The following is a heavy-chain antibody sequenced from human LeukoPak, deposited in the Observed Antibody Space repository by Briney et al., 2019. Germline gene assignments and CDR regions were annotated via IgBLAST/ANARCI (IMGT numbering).Heavy chain of an antibody. Sequence: GALRLSCAASGFTFSSYGMHWVRQAPGKGLEWVAVIWYDGSNKYYADSVEGRFTISRDNSKNTLYLQMNSLRAEDTAVYYCARDRYSSSWYRYYYYYYGMDVWGQGTTVTVSS. CDR1: GFTFSSYG. CDR3: ARDRYSSSWYRYYYYYYGMDV. D-gene: IGHD6-13*01. J-gene: IGHJ6*02. CDR2: IWYDGSNK. V-gene: IGHV3-33*01.